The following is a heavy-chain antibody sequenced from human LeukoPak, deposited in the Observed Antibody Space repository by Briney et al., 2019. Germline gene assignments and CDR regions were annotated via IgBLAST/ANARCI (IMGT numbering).Heavy chain of an antibody. CDR2: ISSSSSTI. J-gene: IGHJ6*02. Sequence: GGSLRLSCAASGFTFSSYSMNWVRQAPGKGLEWVSYISSSSSTIYYADSVKGRFTISRDNAKNSLYLQMNSLRAEDTAVYYCAREPGTRYYYYYGMDVWGQGTTVTVSS. V-gene: IGHV3-48*04. CDR3: AREPGTRYYYYYGMDV. D-gene: IGHD6-13*01. CDR1: GFTFSSYS.